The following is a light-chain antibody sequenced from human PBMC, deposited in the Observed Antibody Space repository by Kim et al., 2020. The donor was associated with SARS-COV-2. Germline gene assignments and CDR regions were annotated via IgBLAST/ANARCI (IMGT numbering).Light chain of an antibody. CDR1: QAIRNY. CDR3: QQYDTLLS. CDR2: DAS. J-gene: IGKJ4*01. V-gene: IGKV1-33*01. Sequence: DVQLTQSPSSLSASVGDRVTITCRASQAIRNYLNWYHQKPGKPPKFLIFDASNLEPGVPSRFSGSGSGTDFSFTISSLQPEDIGIFYCQQYDTLLSFGGGTKLEI.